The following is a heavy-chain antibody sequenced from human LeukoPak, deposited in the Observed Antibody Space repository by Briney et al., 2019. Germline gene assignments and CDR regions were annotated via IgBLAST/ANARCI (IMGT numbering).Heavy chain of an antibody. V-gene: IGHV1-2*02. Sequence: ASVKVSCKAFGYTFTSNYMHWVRQAPGQGLEWMGWINPNSGGTNYAQKFQGRVTMTRDTSISTAYMELSRLRSDDTAVYYCAREPIAAARFDPWGQGTLVTVSS. CDR2: INPNSGGT. CDR3: AREPIAAARFDP. D-gene: IGHD6-13*01. CDR1: GYTFTSNY. J-gene: IGHJ5*02.